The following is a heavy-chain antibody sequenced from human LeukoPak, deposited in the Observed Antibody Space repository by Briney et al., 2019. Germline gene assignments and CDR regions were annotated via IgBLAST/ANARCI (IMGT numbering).Heavy chain of an antibody. D-gene: IGHD1-1*01. CDR1: GGSISSYY. J-gene: IGHJ5*02. CDR3: ARDPRGGTSRDNWFDP. Sequence: PSDTLSLTCTVSGGSISSYYWSWIRQPPGKGLEWIGYIYYSGSTNYNPSLKSRVTISVDTSKNQFSLKLNSVTAADTAVYYCARDPRGGTSRDNWFDPWGQGTLVTVSS. V-gene: IGHV4-59*01. CDR2: IYYSGST.